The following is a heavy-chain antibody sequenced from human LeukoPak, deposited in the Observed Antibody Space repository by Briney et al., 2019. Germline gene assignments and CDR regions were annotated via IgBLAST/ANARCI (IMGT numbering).Heavy chain of an antibody. V-gene: IGHV4-59*08. D-gene: IGHD3-22*01. CDR2: IYYSGST. CDR1: GGSISSYY. Sequence: PSETLSLTCTVSGGSISSYYWSWLRQPPGKGLEWIGYIYYSGSTNYNPSLKSRVTISVDTSKNQFSLKLSSVTAADTAVYYCARHGRYYYDSSGYYWWGQGTLVTVSS. J-gene: IGHJ4*02. CDR3: ARHGRYYYDSSGYYW.